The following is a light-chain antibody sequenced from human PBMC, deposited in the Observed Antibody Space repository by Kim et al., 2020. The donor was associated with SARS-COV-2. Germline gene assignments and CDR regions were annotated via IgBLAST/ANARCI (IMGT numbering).Light chain of an antibody. CDR2: GAS. CDR3: QQYGTSLRT. J-gene: IGKJ1*01. V-gene: IGKV3-20*01. Sequence: EIVLTQSPGTLSLSPGERATLSCRASQSVTSSYLAWYQQKPGQPPRLLIYGASNRATGIPDRFSGSGSGTDFTLTISRLESEDLAVYYCQQYGTSLRTFGQGTKVGIK. CDR1: QSVTSSY.